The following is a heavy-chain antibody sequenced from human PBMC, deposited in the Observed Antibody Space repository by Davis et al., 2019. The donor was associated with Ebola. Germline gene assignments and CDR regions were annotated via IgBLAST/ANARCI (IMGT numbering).Heavy chain of an antibody. J-gene: IGHJ4*02. V-gene: IGHV3-23*01. CDR1: GFTFSSYA. D-gene: IGHD6-6*01. CDR3: AKDFRSSSSAGPIDY. CDR2: ISGSGGST. Sequence: GGSLRLSCAASGFTFSSYAMSWAGQAPGKGLEWVSAISGSGGSTYYADSVKGRFTISRDNSKNTLYLQMNSLRAEDTAVYYCAKDFRSSSSAGPIDYWGQGTLVTVSS.